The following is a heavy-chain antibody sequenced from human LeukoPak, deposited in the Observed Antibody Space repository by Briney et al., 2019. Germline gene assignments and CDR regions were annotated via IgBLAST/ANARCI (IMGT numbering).Heavy chain of an antibody. J-gene: IGHJ4*02. CDR2: ISGSGGST. CDR3: AKDHPRGYSYGPLSY. D-gene: IGHD5-18*01. Sequence: GGSLRLSCAASGFTFSSYAMSWVRQAPGKGLEWVSAISGSGGSTYYADSVKGRFSISRDNSKNTLYLQMNSLRAEDTAVYYCAKDHPRGYSYGPLSYWGQGTLVTVSS. CDR1: GFTFSSYA. V-gene: IGHV3-23*01.